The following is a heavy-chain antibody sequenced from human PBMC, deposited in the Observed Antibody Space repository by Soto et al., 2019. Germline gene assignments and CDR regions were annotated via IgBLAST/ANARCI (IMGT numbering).Heavy chain of an antibody. V-gene: IGHV4-39*01. D-gene: IGHD2-15*01. J-gene: IGHJ1*01. CDR1: ASPIRIRRSN. CDR3: ARHTPAISISDH. Sequence: SQPLSHTFIYSASPIRIRRSNMRWILHPPGKGLEWIVSIYYSGSTYYNPSLKSRVTISVDTSKNQFSLKLSSVTAADTAVYYCARHTPAISISDHWGQG. CDR2: IYYSGST.